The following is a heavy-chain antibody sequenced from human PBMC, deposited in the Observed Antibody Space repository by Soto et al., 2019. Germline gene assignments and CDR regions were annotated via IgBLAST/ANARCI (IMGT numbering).Heavy chain of an antibody. CDR2: IKTRDEGETT. J-gene: IGHJ6*02. CDR1: GFSVSNAW. D-gene: IGHD2-15*01. V-gene: IGHV3-15*07. CDR3: TTGSVEGF. Sequence: EVQLVDSGGGLVKPGGSLRLSCEASGFSVSNAWMNWVRQAPGKGREWVGRIKTRDEGETTNYAAPVKGRFTISRDDSKNTLYLQMNSLKTEDTAVYYCTTGSVEGFWGQGTTVTVSS.